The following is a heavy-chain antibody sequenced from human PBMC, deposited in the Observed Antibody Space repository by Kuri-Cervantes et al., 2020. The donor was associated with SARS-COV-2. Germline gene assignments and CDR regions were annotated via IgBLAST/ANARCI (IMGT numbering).Heavy chain of an antibody. Sequence: SQTLSLTCAVSGYSISSGYYWGWIRQPPGKGLEWIGSIYYSGTTDYSPSLKSRVTVSVDTAKNQFSLKLSSVTAADTAVYYCARQGGIVVVPAALWGQGTLVTVSS. J-gene: IGHJ4*02. CDR1: GYSISSGYY. D-gene: IGHD2-2*01. CDR2: IYYSGTT. CDR3: ARQGGIVVVPAAL. V-gene: IGHV4-38-2*01.